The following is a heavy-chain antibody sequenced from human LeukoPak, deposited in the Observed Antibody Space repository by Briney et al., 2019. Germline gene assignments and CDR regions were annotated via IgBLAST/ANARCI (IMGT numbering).Heavy chain of an antibody. D-gene: IGHD3-22*01. CDR2: IYYSGST. V-gene: IGHV4-39*01. Sequence: PSETLSLTCTVSGGSISSSSYYWGWIRQPPGRGLEWIGSIYYSGSTYYNPSLKSRVTVSVDTSKNQFSLKLSSVTAADTAVYYCARQNRPGYYDSSGYYPDYWGQGTLVTVSS. CDR3: ARQNRPGYYDSSGYYPDY. J-gene: IGHJ4*02. CDR1: GGSISSSSYY.